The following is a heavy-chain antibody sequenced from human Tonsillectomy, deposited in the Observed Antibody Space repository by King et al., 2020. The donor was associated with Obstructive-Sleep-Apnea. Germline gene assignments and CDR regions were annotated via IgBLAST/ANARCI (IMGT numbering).Heavy chain of an antibody. D-gene: IGHD1-14*01. CDR3: ARSLCLGGPTTAGGYFDY. J-gene: IGHJ4*02. Sequence: VQLVESGAEVKKPGESLKISCKGSGYIFTSYWIGWVRQMPGKGLEWMGIIYPGDSDTRYSPSFQGQVTISADKSISTAYLQWSSLKASDTAMYYCARSLCLGGPTTAGGYFDYWGQGSLVTVSS. V-gene: IGHV5-51*01. CDR1: GYIFTSYW. CDR2: IYPGDSDT.